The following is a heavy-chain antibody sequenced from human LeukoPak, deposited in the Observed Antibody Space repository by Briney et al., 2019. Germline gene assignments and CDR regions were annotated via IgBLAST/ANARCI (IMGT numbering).Heavy chain of an antibody. Sequence: GGSLRLSCAASGFTFSSYAMSWVRQAPGKGLEWVSAITGSGGSTYYADSVKGRFTISRDNSKNTLYLQMNSLIAEDTAVYYCAKSGGLAAAGLGYWGQGTLVTVSS. CDR1: GFTFSSYA. J-gene: IGHJ4*02. D-gene: IGHD6-13*01. CDR3: AKSGGLAAAGLGY. V-gene: IGHV3-23*01. CDR2: ITGSGGST.